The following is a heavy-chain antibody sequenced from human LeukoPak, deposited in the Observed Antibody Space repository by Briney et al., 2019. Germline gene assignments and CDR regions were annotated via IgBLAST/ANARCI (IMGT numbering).Heavy chain of an antibody. CDR1: GFTFSSYG. J-gene: IGHJ4*02. CDR2: IRYDGSNK. CDR3: ARDPRDCSTTRCYMAAAGFDY. V-gene: IGHV3-30*02. Sequence: PGGSLRLSCAASGFTFSSYGMHWVRQAPGKGLGWVAFIRYDGSNKYYADSVKGRFTISRDNSKNTLYLQMNSLRPEDTAVYYCARDPRDCSTTRCYMAAAGFDYWGQGTLVTVSS. D-gene: IGHD2-2*02.